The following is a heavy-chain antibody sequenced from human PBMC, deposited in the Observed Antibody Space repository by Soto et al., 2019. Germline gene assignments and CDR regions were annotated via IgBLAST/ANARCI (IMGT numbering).Heavy chain of an antibody. CDR1: GFTVSSNY. CDR3: ARARRRRGSSAIEVYYYGMDV. D-gene: IGHD6-6*01. V-gene: IGHV3-53*01. Sequence: EVQLVESGGGLIQPGGSLRLSCAASGFTVSSNYMSWVRQAPGKGLEWVADIYSGGSTYYEDSVKGRCTISRDIAKNTLYLQMHSLRADDTAVYECARARRRRGSSAIEVYYYGMDVWGQGTTVTVS. CDR2: IYSGGST. J-gene: IGHJ6*02.